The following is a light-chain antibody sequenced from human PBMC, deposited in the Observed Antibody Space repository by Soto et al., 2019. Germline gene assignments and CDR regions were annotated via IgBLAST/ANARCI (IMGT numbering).Light chain of an antibody. J-gene: IGKJ4*01. CDR3: QQRGT. CDR2: DAT. Sequence: EFVLTQSPATLSLSPGERATLSCRASQTVITYLAWYQQKPGQAPRLLIFDATKRVTGIPARFSGSGSVTDFTLTISSLEPEDFAVYYCQQRGTFGGGTKVEIK. CDR1: QTVITY. V-gene: IGKV3-11*01.